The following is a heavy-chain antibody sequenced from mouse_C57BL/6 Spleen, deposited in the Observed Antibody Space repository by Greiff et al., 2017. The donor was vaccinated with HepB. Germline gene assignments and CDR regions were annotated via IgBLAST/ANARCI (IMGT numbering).Heavy chain of an antibody. CDR2: INPGSGGT. J-gene: IGHJ4*01. CDR3: ARSSDDYDAMDY. Sequence: VQLKQSGAELVRPGTSVKVSCKASGYAFTNYLIEWVKQRPGQGLEWIGVINPGSGGTNYNEKFKGKATLTADKSSSTAYMQLSSLTSEDSAVYFCARSSDDYDAMDYWGQGTSVTVSS. V-gene: IGHV1-54*01. CDR1: GYAFTNYL. D-gene: IGHD6-1*01.